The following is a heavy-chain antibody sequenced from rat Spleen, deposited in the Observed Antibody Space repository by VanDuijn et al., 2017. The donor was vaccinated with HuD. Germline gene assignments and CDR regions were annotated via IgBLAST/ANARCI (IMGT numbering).Heavy chain of an antibody. CDR1: FYSITSSYR. V-gene: IGHV3-3*01. Sequence: EVQLQESGPGLVKPSQSLSLTCSVTFYSITSSYRWNWIRKFPGNKLEWMGYINSAGSTNYNPSLKSRISITRDTSKNQFFLQVNSVTTEDTATYYCARGVMDAWGQGASVTVSS. CDR2: INSAGST. J-gene: IGHJ4*01. CDR3: ARGVMDA.